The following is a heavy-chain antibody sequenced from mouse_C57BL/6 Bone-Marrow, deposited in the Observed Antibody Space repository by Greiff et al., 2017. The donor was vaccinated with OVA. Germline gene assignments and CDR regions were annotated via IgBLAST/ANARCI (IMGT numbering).Heavy chain of an antibody. CDR3: TRGYSNYYAMDY. D-gene: IGHD2-5*01. J-gene: IGHJ4*01. V-gene: IGHV1-15*01. CDR1: GYTFTDYE. CDR2: IDPETGGT. Sequence: QQSGAELVRPGASVTLSCKASGYTFTDYEMHWVKQTPVHGLEWIGAIDPETGGTAYNQKFKGTAILTADKSSSTAYMELRSLTSEDSAVYYCTRGYSNYYAMDYWGQGTSVTVSS.